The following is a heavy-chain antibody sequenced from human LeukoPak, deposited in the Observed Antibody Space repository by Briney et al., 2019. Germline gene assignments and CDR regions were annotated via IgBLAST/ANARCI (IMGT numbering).Heavy chain of an antibody. CDR3: ARWFGELFFDY. CDR1: GFSFSNYD. D-gene: IGHD3-10*01. CDR2: ISFDGSNK. Sequence: GGSLRLSCAASGFSFSNYDMHWVRLAPGKGLEWVAVISFDGSNKYYEDSVKGRFTISRDNSRNTLYLQMNSLRAEGTAIYYCARWFGELFFDYCGQGTLVTVSS. J-gene: IGHJ4*02. V-gene: IGHV3-30*03.